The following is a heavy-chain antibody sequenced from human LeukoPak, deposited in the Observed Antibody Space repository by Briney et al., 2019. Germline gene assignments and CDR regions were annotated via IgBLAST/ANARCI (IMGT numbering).Heavy chain of an antibody. J-gene: IGHJ6*02. CDR2: ISFDGSNK. CDR1: GFTFRSHA. V-gene: IGHV3-30-3*01. D-gene: IGHD6-13*01. Sequence: GGSLRLSCVGSGFTFRSHAVHWVRQAPGKGLEWVAVISFDGSNKYYTDSVKGRFTISRDNSKNTLFLQMNSLRSEDTAVYYCAKGIAAVYYYYYYGMDVWGQGTTVTVSS. CDR3: AKGIAAVYYYYYYGMDV.